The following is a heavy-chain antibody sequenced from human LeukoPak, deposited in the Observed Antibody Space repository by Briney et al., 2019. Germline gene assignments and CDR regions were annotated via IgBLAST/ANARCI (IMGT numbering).Heavy chain of an antibody. CDR1: GGTFSSYA. Sequence: ASVKVSCKASGGTFSSYAISWVRQAPGQGLEWMGWINPNSGGTNYAQKFQGRVTMTRDTSISTAYMELSRLRSDDTAVYYCARVGSGSYYGYWGQGTLVTVSS. J-gene: IGHJ4*02. CDR2: INPNSGGT. D-gene: IGHD1-26*01. V-gene: IGHV1-2*02. CDR3: ARVGSGSYYGY.